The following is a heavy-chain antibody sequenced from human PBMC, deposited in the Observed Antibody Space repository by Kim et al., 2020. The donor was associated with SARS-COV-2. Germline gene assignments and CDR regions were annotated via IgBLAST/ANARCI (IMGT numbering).Heavy chain of an antibody. Sequence: GGSLRLSCAASGFTVSSNYMSWVRQAPGKGLEWVSVIYSGGSTYYADSVKGRFTISRDNSKNTLYLQMNSLRAEDTAVYYCARDQGREKGSGSYYYYYGMDVWGQGTTVTVSS. V-gene: IGHV3-53*01. D-gene: IGHD3-10*01. J-gene: IGHJ6*02. CDR1: GFTVSSNY. CDR2: IYSGGST. CDR3: ARDQGREKGSGSYYYYYGMDV.